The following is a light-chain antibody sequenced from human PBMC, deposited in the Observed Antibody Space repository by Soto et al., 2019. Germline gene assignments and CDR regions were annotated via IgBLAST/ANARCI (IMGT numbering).Light chain of an antibody. CDR3: SSYTSSSTVL. CDR1: SSDVGGYNY. Sequence: QSALTQPASVSESPGQSITISCTGTSSDVGGYNYVSWYQQHPGKAPKLMIYDVTNRPSGVSNRFSGSKSGNTASLTISGLQAEDEADYYCSSYTSSSTVLFGGGTKPTVL. V-gene: IGLV2-14*03. CDR2: DVT. J-gene: IGLJ2*01.